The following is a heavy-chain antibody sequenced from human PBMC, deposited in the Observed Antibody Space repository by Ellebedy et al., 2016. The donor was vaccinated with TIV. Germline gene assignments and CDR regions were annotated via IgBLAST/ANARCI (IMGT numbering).Heavy chain of an antibody. V-gene: IGHV6-1*01. CDR1: GDSVSSNIAG. J-gene: IGHJ6*02. CDR3: VKHIYNWNNKVNYYFGMDV. CDR2: TYFRSKWYP. Sequence: QTLSLTCAIPGDSVSSNIAGWNSPRQSASRGLESLGRTYFRSKWYPDYAVSVESRTTIKSDTSRNHFTLQLTSMTPEETAVYYCVKHIYNWNNKVNYYFGMDVWGQGTTVTVSS. D-gene: IGHD1/OR15-1a*01.